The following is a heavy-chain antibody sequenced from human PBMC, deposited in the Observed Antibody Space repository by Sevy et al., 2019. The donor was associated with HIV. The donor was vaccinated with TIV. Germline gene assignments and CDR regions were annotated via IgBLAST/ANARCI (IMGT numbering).Heavy chain of an antibody. V-gene: IGHV3-48*02. Sequence: GGSLRLSCAASGFTFSSYSMNWVRQAPGKGLEWVSYISSSSSTIYYADSVKGRFTISRDNAKNSLYLQMNSLRDEDTAMYYCARQYSSGWLYYYGMDVWGQGTTVTVSS. CDR2: ISSSSSTI. CDR1: GFTFSSYS. J-gene: IGHJ6*02. CDR3: ARQYSSGWLYYYGMDV. D-gene: IGHD6-19*01.